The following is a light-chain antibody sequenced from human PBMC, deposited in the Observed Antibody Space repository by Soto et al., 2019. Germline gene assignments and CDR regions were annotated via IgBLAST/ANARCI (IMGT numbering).Light chain of an antibody. CDR3: QQYYSPPWT. CDR2: GAS. CDR1: QSVSSGY. Sequence: EIVLTQSPNTLSLSPGERATLSCRASQSVSSGYLVWYQQKPGQAPRLLIYGASSRATGIPDRFSGSGSGTDFTLTISRLEPEDVAVYYCQQYYSPPWTFGQGTKVEIK. J-gene: IGKJ1*01. V-gene: IGKV3-20*01.